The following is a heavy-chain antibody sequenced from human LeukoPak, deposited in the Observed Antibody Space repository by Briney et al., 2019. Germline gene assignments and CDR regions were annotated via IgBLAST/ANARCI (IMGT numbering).Heavy chain of an antibody. D-gene: IGHD2-2*01. CDR2: ISGSGGST. Sequence: PGGSLRLSCAASGFTFSSYAMSWVRQAPGKGLEWVSAISGSGGSTYYADSVKGRFTISRDNSENTLYLQMNSLRAEDTAVYYCAKGEYQLPYYYYGMDVWGQGTTVTVSS. V-gene: IGHV3-23*01. CDR3: AKGEYQLPYYYYGMDV. J-gene: IGHJ6*02. CDR1: GFTFSSYA.